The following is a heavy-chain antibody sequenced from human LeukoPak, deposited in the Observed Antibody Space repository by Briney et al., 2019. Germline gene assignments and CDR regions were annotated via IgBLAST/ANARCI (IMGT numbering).Heavy chain of an antibody. D-gene: IGHD3-10*01. CDR1: GGSISGGGYS. J-gene: IGHJ4*02. CDR3: ASEYGSGSYPDY. V-gene: IGHV4-39*01. Sequence: SETLSLTCAVSGGSISGGGYSWSWIRQPPGKGLEWIGSIYYSGSTYYNPSLKSRVTISVDTSKNQFSLKLSSVTAADTAVYYCASEYGSGSYPDYWGQGTLVTVSS. CDR2: IYYSGST.